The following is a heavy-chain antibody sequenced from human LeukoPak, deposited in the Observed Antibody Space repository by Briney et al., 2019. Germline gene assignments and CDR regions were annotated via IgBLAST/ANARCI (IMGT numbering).Heavy chain of an antibody. CDR3: AKDRITVTPYYFDY. CDR1: GFTFSSSA. Sequence: GGSLRLSCAASGFTFSSSAMSGVRQAPGKGLEWVSGVSGSGGSTYYADSVKGRFTISRDNSKNTLYLQMNSLRAEDTALYYCAKDRITVTPYYFDYWGQGTLVTVSS. D-gene: IGHD1-20*01. J-gene: IGHJ4*02. CDR2: VSGSGGST. V-gene: IGHV3-23*01.